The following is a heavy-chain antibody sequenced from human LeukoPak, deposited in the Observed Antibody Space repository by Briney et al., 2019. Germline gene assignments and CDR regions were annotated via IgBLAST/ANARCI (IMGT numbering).Heavy chain of an antibody. V-gene: IGHV3-66*01. D-gene: IGHD5-18*01. CDR2: IYSGGST. J-gene: IGHJ4*02. CDR3: ARAQRGYSYGYLDY. Sequence: GGSLRLSCAASGFTVSSNYMSWVRQAPGKGLEWVSVIYSGGSTYYADSVKGRFTISRDNSKNTLYLQMNSLRAEDTAVYYCARAQRGYSYGYLDYGGQGTLVTVSS. CDR1: GFTVSSNY.